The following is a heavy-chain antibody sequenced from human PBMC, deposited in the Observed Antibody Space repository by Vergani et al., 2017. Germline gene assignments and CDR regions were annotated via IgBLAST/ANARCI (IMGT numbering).Heavy chain of an antibody. V-gene: IGHV3-23*01. J-gene: IGHJ5*02. CDR2: ISGSGGST. D-gene: IGHD3-3*01. CDR1: GFTFSSYA. Sequence: EVRLLESGGGLVQPGGSLRLSCVGSGFTFSSYAMSWVRQAPGKGLEWVSAISGSGGSTYYADSVKGRFTISRDNSKNTLYLQMNSLRAEDTAVYYCAKDGSVTYYDFWSAIEGWFDPWGQGTLVTVSS. CDR3: AKDGSVTYYDFWSAIEGWFDP.